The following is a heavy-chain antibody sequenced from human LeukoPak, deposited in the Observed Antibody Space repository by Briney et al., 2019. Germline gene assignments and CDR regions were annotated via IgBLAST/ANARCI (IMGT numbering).Heavy chain of an antibody. Sequence: GGSLRLSCAASGFTFSSYGMHWVRQAPGKGLEWVAFIRYDGSNKYYADSVKGRFTISRDNSKNTLYLQMNSLRAEDTAVYYCAKSMGSSWYSYYYYMDVWGKGTTVTVSS. CDR1: GFTFSSYG. CDR2: IRYDGSNK. CDR3: AKSMGSSWYSYYYYMDV. J-gene: IGHJ6*03. V-gene: IGHV3-30*02. D-gene: IGHD6-13*01.